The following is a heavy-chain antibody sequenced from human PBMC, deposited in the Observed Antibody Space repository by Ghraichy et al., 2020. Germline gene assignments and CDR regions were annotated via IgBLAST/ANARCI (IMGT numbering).Heavy chain of an antibody. CDR2: IHPNTGGT. D-gene: IGHD6-19*01. Sequence: ASVKVSCKASGYTFTGYYMHWVRQAPGQGLEWMGWIHPNTGGTNYAQNFQDRVTMTRDTSITTVYLEISRLTSDDTAVYYCARQSSGWRSEYWGQGALVIVST. V-gene: IGHV1-2*02. CDR1: GYTFTGYY. J-gene: IGHJ4*02. CDR3: ARQSSGWRSEY.